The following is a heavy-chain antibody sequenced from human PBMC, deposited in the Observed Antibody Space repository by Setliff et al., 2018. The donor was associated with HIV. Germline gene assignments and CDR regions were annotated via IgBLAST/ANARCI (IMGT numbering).Heavy chain of an antibody. J-gene: IGHJ4*02. Sequence: PSETLSLTCTVSGDSSSNDYWTWVRQPPGKGLEWIGNIHTSGTTKYNPSLNSRVTISVDMSKSQFSLRLSSVTAADTAMYYCARHGYSSDLRISYCDSWGQGSLVTVSS. D-gene: IGHD5-18*01. V-gene: IGHV4-59*08. CDR3: ARHGYSSDLRISYCDS. CDR2: IHTSGTT. CDR1: GDSSSNDY.